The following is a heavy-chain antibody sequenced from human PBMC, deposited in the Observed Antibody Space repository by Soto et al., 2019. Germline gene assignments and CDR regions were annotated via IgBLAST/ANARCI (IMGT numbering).Heavy chain of an antibody. Sequence: GASVKVSCKASGGRFSNYVNPWVRQAPGHGLEWLGRIIPIFNSTKHAQGFQGRVTITADKSTSTASLELSSLRFDDTAVYYCAREGRGKKAGYNGLVSLGYWGQGTLVTVSS. V-gene: IGHV1-69*06. CDR2: IIPIFNST. D-gene: IGHD2-2*02. CDR3: AREGRGKKAGYNGLVSLGY. J-gene: IGHJ4*02. CDR1: GGRFSNYV.